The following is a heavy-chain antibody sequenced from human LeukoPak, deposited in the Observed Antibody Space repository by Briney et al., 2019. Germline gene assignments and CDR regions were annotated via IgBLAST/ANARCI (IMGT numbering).Heavy chain of an antibody. CDR1: GGSISSYY. Sequence: PSETLSLTCTVSGGSISSYYWSWIRQPPGKGLEWIGYIYYSGSTNYNPSLKSRVTISVDTSKNQFSLKLSSVTAADTAVYYCARDLLTSSQYSSGWYGAFDIWGQGTMVTVSS. J-gene: IGHJ3*02. V-gene: IGHV4-59*01. CDR3: ARDLLTSSQYSSGWYGAFDI. D-gene: IGHD6-19*01. CDR2: IYYSGST.